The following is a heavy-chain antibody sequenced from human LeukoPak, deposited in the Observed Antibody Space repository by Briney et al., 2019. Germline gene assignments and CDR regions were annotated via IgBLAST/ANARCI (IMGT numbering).Heavy chain of an antibody. CDR1: GNTFSRYY. V-gene: IGHV1-46*01. J-gene: IGHJ3*02. Sequence: ASPKLFCKASGNTFSRYYMHLSRQAPGQGLEWMGIINPSGGSTSYTQKFQGRVTMTRDTSTSTVYMELSSLRSEDTAVYYCALTKYYDAFDIWGQGTMVTVSS. CDR2: INPSGGST. D-gene: IGHD2/OR15-2a*01. CDR3: ALTKYYDAFDI.